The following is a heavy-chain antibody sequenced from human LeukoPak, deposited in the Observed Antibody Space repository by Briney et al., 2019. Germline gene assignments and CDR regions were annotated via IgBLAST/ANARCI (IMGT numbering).Heavy chain of an antibody. V-gene: IGHV3-49*04. CDR1: GFTFSNAW. Sequence: GGSLRLSCAAPGFTFSNAWTNWVRQAPGKGLEWVGFIRSKAYGGTTEYAASVKGRFTISRDDSKSIAYLQMNSLKTEDTAVYYCTREGDTAILAFDIWGQGTMVTVSS. J-gene: IGHJ3*02. CDR2: IRSKAYGGTT. CDR3: TREGDTAILAFDI. D-gene: IGHD5-18*01.